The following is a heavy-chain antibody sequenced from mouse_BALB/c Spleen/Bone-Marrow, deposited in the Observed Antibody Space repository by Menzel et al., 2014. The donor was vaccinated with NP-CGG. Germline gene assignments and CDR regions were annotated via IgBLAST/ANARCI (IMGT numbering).Heavy chain of an antibody. CDR1: GFAFSRYW. V-gene: IGHV4-1*02. D-gene: IGHD1-2*01. CDR3: ARAHYYGLFAY. CDR2: INPDSSTI. Sequence: EVQLVESGGGLVQPGGSLKLSCAASGFAFSRYWMSWVRQAPGKGLEWIGEINPDSSTINYTPSLKDKFIISRDNAKNPLCLRMSRVRSEDTALYYCARAHYYGLFAYWGQGTLVTVSA. J-gene: IGHJ3*01.